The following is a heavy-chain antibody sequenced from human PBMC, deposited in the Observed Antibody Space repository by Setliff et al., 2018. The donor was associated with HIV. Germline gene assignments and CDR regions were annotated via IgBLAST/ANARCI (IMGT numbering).Heavy chain of an antibody. Sequence: SETLSLTCAVSGYSISSGYYWAWIRQPPGKGLEWIGSIYHGGTTYYNTSLKSRSTISEDTSKNQFSLSLSSVTAADTAVYYCVRDPPLTPTDADHPFDIWGQGTMVTVSS. CDR3: VRDPPLTPTDADHPFDI. D-gene: IGHD2-21*02. CDR1: GYSISSGYY. CDR2: IYHGGTT. V-gene: IGHV4-38-2*02. J-gene: IGHJ3*02.